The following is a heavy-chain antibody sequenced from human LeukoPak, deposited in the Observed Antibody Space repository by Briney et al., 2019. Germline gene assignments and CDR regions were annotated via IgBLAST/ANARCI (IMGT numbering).Heavy chain of an antibody. CDR3: ARDLVQRIAAAPRIVFDY. D-gene: IGHD6-13*01. CDR1: GGTFSSYA. Sequence: ASVKVSCKASGGTFSSYAISWVRQAPGQGLEWMGRIIPILGIANYAQKFQGRVTITADKSTSTAYMELSSLRSEDTAAYYCARDLVQRIAAAPRIVFDYWGQGTLVTVSS. J-gene: IGHJ4*02. V-gene: IGHV1-69*04. CDR2: IIPILGIA.